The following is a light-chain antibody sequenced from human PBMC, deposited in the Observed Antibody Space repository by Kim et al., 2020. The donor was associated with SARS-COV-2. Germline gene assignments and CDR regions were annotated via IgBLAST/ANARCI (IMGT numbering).Light chain of an antibody. CDR3: QVWDSSSDHWV. J-gene: IGLJ3*02. CDR2: YDS. V-gene: IGLV3-21*04. Sequence: AGKAARISCGGNKIGSKSVHWYQQKPGQAPVLVIYYDSDRPSGIPERFSGSNSGNTATLTISRVEAGDEADYYCQVWDSSSDHWVFGGGTKLTVL. CDR1: KIGSKS.